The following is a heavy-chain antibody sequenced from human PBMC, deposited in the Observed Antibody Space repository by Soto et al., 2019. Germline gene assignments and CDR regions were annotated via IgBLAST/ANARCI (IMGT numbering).Heavy chain of an antibody. CDR2: IYYSGST. CDR1: GGSISSGDYY. J-gene: IGHJ2*01. D-gene: IGHD3-22*01. V-gene: IGHV4-30-4*01. CDR3: ASSGDSDYYDSSGYTTGNWYFDL. Sequence: PSETLSLTCTVSGGSISSGDYYWSWIRQPPGKGLEWIGYIYYSGSTYYNPSLKSRVTISVDTSKNQFSLKLSSVTAADTAVYYCASSGDSDYYDSSGYTTGNWYFDLWGRGTLVTVSS.